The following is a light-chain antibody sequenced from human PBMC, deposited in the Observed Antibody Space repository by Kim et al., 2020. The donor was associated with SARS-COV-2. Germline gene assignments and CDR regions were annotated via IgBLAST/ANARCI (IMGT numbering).Light chain of an antibody. CDR2: DVT. J-gene: IGLJ1*01. V-gene: IGLV2-8*01. CDR3: GSYVGNNNFV. Sequence: GQSVTISCTGTSRDVGGYNYVSWYQHHPGKAPKLMIYDVTKRPSGVPDRFSGSKSGNTASLTVSGLQAEDEADYYCGSYVGNNNFVFGTGTKVTVL. CDR1: SRDVGGYNY.